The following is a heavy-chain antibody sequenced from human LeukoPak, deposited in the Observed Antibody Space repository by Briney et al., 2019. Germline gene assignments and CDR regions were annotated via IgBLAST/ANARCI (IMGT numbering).Heavy chain of an antibody. CDR3: VRLTYSRSSLSWFDP. D-gene: IGHD6-6*01. J-gene: IGHJ5*02. Sequence: SEPLSLTCTVSGGSISGYYWTWIRQPPGKGLEWIGSVYDSGSTNYNPSLKSRVIISIDTSKNQFSLKLSSVTAADTAVYYCVRLTYSRSSLSWFDPWGQGTLVTVSS. V-gene: IGHV4-59*08. CDR2: VYDSGST. CDR1: GGSISGYY.